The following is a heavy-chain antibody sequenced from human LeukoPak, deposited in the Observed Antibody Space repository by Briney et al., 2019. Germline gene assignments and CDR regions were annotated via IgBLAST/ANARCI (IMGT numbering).Heavy chain of an antibody. Sequence: GGSLRLSCAASGFTFSSYAMSWVRQAPGKGLEWVSAISGSGGSTYYADSVKGRFTISRDNSKNMLYLQMNSLRAEDTAVYYCAKNGYCSSTSCYEDGAFDIWGQGTMVTVSS. V-gene: IGHV3-23*01. D-gene: IGHD2-2*01. CDR1: GFTFSSYA. CDR3: AKNGYCSSTSCYEDGAFDI. CDR2: ISGSGGST. J-gene: IGHJ3*02.